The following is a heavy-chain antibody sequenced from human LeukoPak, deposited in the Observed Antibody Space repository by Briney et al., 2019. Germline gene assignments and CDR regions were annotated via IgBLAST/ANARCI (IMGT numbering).Heavy chain of an antibody. D-gene: IGHD3-22*01. V-gene: IGHV4-30-2*01. CDR3: ARHRARSDSSGYYYDDYYYYYGMDV. CDR1: GGSISSGGYY. Sequence: SQTLSLTCTVSGGSISSGGYYWSWIRQPPGKGLEWIGYIYHSGSTYYNPSLKSRVTISVDTSKNQFSLKLSSVTAADTAVYYCARHRARSDSSGYYYDDYYYYYGMDVWGQGTTVTVSS. CDR2: IYHSGST. J-gene: IGHJ6*02.